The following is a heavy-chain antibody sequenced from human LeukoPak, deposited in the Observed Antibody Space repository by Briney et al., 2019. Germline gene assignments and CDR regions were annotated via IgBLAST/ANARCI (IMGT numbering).Heavy chain of an antibody. CDR1: GFTFSSYG. CDR3: AKEVWFGELNYFDY. CDR2: IRYDGSNK. J-gene: IGHJ4*02. D-gene: IGHD3-10*01. Sequence: PGGSLGLSCAASGFTFSSYGMHWVRQAPGKGLEWVAFIRYDGSNKYYADSVKGRFTISRDNSKNTLYLQMNSLRAEDTAVYYCAKEVWFGELNYFDYWGQGTLVTVSS. V-gene: IGHV3-30*02.